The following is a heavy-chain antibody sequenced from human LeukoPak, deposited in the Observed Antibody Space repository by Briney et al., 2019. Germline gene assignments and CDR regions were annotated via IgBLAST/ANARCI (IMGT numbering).Heavy chain of an antibody. Sequence: GGSLRLSCAASGFTLSSYAMSWVRQAPGKGLEWVSAISGSGGSTYYADSVKGRFTISRDNSKNTLYLQMNSLRAEDTAVYYCASYWGSAAVKLWGQGTLVTVSS. D-gene: IGHD7-27*01. CDR1: GFTLSSYA. CDR3: ASYWGSAAVKL. V-gene: IGHV3-23*01. J-gene: IGHJ4*02. CDR2: ISGSGGST.